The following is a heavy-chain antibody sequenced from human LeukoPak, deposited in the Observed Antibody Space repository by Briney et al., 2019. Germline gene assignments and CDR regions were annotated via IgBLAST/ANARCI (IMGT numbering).Heavy chain of an antibody. CDR2: ISGDETYT. Sequence: GGSLRLSCVASGFTFSSDFMHWIRQAPGEGLMWVSQISGDETYTNYADSVKGRFTISRDNAKNTLYLQMNSLRAEDTAVYYCAKGLYCSSTSCYYYYGMDVWGQGTTVTVSS. D-gene: IGHD2-2*01. CDR3: AKGLYCSSTSCYYYYGMDV. CDR1: GFTFSSDF. V-gene: IGHV3-74*01. J-gene: IGHJ6*02.